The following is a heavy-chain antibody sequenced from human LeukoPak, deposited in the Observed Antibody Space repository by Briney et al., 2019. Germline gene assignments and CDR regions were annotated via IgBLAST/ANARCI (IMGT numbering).Heavy chain of an antibody. CDR2: INWNGGST. Sequence: GGSLRLSCAASGFNFDNYGMSWVRQAPGKGLDWVSGINWNGGSTGYADSVKGRFTISRDNAKNSLYLQMNSLRAEDTALYYCARDPHVEMATIGDYWGQGTLVTVSS. CDR1: GFNFDNYG. J-gene: IGHJ4*02. D-gene: IGHD5-24*01. V-gene: IGHV3-20*04. CDR3: ARDPHVEMATIGDY.